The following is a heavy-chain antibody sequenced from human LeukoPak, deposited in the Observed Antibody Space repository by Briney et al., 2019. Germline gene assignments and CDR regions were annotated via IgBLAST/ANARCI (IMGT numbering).Heavy chain of an antibody. J-gene: IGHJ4*02. CDR2: IDSSGDTK. Sequence: GGSLRLSCGASGFAFSDYNMSWIRQAPGKGPEYISYIDSSGDTKYYTDSVKGRFTISRDNARNSLYLQMNTLRVADTAVYYCARGRGWIYDSWGRGTLVTVSS. V-gene: IGHV3-11*04. D-gene: IGHD6-19*01. CDR3: ARGRGWIYDS. CDR1: GFAFSDYN.